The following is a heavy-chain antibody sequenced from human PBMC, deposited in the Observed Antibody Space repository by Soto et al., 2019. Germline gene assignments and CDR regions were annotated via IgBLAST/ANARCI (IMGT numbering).Heavy chain of an antibody. Sequence: SETLSLTCTVSGGSISSGDYYWSWIRQPPGKGLEWIGYIYYSGSTYYNPSLKSRVTISVDTSKNQFSLKLSSVTAADTAVYYCARGYDSSGYYEAVDYWGQGTLVTVSS. CDR1: GGSISSGDYY. CDR3: ARGYDSSGYYEAVDY. J-gene: IGHJ4*02. V-gene: IGHV4-30-4*01. D-gene: IGHD3-22*01. CDR2: IYYSGST.